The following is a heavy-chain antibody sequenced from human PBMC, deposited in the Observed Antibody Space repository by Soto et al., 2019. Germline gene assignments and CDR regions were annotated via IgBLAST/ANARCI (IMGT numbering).Heavy chain of an antibody. V-gene: IGHV4-34*01. CDR1: GGSFSGYY. D-gene: IGHD1-26*01. CDR3: ARGRRGTLLRGSFDY. Sequence: QVQLQQWGAGLLKPSETLSLTCAVYGGSFSGYYWSWIRQPPEKGLEWIGEINHSGSTNYNPSLKSRVTISVDTSKNQFSLKLSSVTAADTAVYYCARGRRGTLLRGSFDYWGHGTLVTVSP. J-gene: IGHJ4*01. CDR2: INHSGST.